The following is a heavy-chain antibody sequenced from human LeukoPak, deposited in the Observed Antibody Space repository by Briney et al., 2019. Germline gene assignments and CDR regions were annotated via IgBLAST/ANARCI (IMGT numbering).Heavy chain of an antibody. CDR2: INPKTGGT. J-gene: IGHJ4*02. CDR3: ARSGGTYHLDY. V-gene: IGHV1-2*02. CDR1: GYXFTGHY. Sequence: ASVKVSCKTSGYXFTGHYLHWVRLAPGQGLEWVGWINPKTGGTKYAQKFQGRVTMTEDDTSISTAYMELSSLRSDDTAIYYCARSGGTYHLDYWGQGSQVTVSS. D-gene: IGHD1-26*01.